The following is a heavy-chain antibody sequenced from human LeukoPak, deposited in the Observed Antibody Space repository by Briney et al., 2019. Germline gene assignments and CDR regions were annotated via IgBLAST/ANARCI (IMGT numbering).Heavy chain of an antibody. V-gene: IGHV3-30-3*01. Sequence: PGRCLRLSCAAPGFTFSSYAMHWVRQAPGKGLEWVAVISYDGSNKYYADSVKGRFTISRDNSKNTLYLQMNSLRAEDTAVYYCPRERYYYDSSGSYYFDYWGQGTLVTVSS. J-gene: IGHJ4*02. CDR1: GFTFSSYA. CDR2: ISYDGSNK. CDR3: PRERYYYDSSGSYYFDY. D-gene: IGHD3-22*01.